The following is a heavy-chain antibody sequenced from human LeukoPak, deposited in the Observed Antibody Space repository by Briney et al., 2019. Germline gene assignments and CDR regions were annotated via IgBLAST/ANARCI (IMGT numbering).Heavy chain of an antibody. Sequence: SETLSLTCAVYGGSFSGYYWSWIRQPPGKGLEWIGEINHSGSTNYNPSLKSRVTTSVDTSKNQFSLKLSSVTAADTAVYYCARGLLYYYDSSGYYYWGQGTLVTVSS. CDR1: GGSFSGYY. CDR3: ARGLLYYYDSSGYYY. D-gene: IGHD3-22*01. CDR2: INHSGST. J-gene: IGHJ4*02. V-gene: IGHV4-34*01.